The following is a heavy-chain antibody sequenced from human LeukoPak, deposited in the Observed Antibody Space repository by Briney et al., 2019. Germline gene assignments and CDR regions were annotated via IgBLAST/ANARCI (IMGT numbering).Heavy chain of an antibody. CDR3: ARQVDTTMALPDY. V-gene: IGHV1-18*01. CDR2: ISTYNDNT. J-gene: IGHJ4*02. CDR1: GCTFTSYG. D-gene: IGHD5-18*01. Sequence: EASVKVSCKTSGCTFTSYGMSWVRQAPGQRLEWMGWISTYNDNTNYAQKFRGRVTMTTDTSTSAVYMELRSLRSDDTAIYYCARQVDTTMALPDYWGQGTLVTVSS.